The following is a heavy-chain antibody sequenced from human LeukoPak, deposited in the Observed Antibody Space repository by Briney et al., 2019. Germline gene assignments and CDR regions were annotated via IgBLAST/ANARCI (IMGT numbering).Heavy chain of an antibody. D-gene: IGHD2-21*02. CDR2: VYHSGST. CDR3: AGAYCGGDCYSGRTFDI. J-gene: IGHJ3*02. V-gene: IGHV4-4*02. Sequence: PSGTLSLTCAVSGGSISSSYWWSWVRQPPGKGLEWIGEVYHSGSTNYSPSLKSRVTLSVDKSKNQFSLRLSSATAADTAVYYCAGAYCGGDCYSGRTFDIWGQGTMVTVSS. CDR1: GGSISSSYW.